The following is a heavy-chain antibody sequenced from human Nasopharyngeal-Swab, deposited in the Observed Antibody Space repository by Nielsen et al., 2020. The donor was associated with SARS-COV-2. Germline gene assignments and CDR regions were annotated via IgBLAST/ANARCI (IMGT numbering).Heavy chain of an antibody. Sequence: SETLSLTCAVSGASFSGSYLSWIRQTPGRGLEWIGASNHSGSTMYITSLKSRVTISVDTSKNQFSLNLTSVTAADTAMYYCARGPALVIRKTLSSGFDIWGQGTMVTVSS. J-gene: IGHJ3*02. CDR2: SNHSGST. CDR1: GASFSGSY. D-gene: IGHD3-10*01. V-gene: IGHV4-34*01. CDR3: ARGPALVIRKTLSSGFDI.